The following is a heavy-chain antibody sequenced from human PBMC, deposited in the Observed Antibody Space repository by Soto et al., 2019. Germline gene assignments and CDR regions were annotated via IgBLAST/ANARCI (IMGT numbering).Heavy chain of an antibody. CDR3: ARDVATMVGWFDP. V-gene: IGHV4-30-4*01. CDR1: GGSISSGDYY. CDR2: IYYSGST. D-gene: IGHD5-12*01. Sequence: NPSETLSLTCTVSGGSISSGDYYWSWIRQPPGKGLEWIGYIYYSGSTYYNPSLKSRVTISVDTSKNQFSLKLSSVTAADTAVYYCARDVATMVGWFDPWGQGTRVTVSS. J-gene: IGHJ5*02.